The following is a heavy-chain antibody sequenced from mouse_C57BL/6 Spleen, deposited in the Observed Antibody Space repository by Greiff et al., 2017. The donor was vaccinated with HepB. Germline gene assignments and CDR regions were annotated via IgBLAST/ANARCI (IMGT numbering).Heavy chain of an antibody. CDR3: ARGDYYYGSSLYYAMDY. CDR2: IDPSDSYT. Sequence: QVQLQQSGAELVKPGASVKLSCKASGYTFTSYWMQWVKQRPGQGLEWIGEIDPSDSYTNYNQKFKGKATLTVDTSSSKAYMQLSGLTSEDSAVYYCARGDYYYGSSLYYAMDYWGQGTSVTVSS. J-gene: IGHJ4*01. D-gene: IGHD1-1*01. V-gene: IGHV1-50*01. CDR1: GYTFTSYW.